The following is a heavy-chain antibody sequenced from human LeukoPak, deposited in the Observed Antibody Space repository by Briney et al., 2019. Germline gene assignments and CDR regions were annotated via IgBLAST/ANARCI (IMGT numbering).Heavy chain of an antibody. CDR3: ARQERSSRGTGNYYMDV. J-gene: IGHJ6*03. Sequence: SETLSLTCTVSGGSISSTTYYWGWIRQSPGKGLEWIGCIYCSGSTYYNPSLKSRVTISVDTSKNQFSLKLSSVTAADTAVYYCARQERSSRGTGNYYMDVWGKGTTVTVSS. CDR2: IYCSGST. D-gene: IGHD3-22*01. V-gene: IGHV4-39*01. CDR1: GGSISSTTYY.